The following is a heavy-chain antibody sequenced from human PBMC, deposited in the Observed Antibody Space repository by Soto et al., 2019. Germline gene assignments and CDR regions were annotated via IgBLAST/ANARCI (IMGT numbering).Heavy chain of an antibody. Sequence: QVQLQESGPGLVKPSQTLSLTCTVSGGSISSGGYYWSWIRQHPGKGLEWIGYIYYSGSTYYNPALKSRVTTSEDTSKNQFSLKLSSVTAADTAVYYCARVGIAAAGISYYYYGMDVWGQGTTVTVSS. CDR1: GGSISSGGYY. D-gene: IGHD6-13*01. CDR3: ARVGIAAAGISYYYYGMDV. J-gene: IGHJ6*02. V-gene: IGHV4-31*03. CDR2: IYYSGST.